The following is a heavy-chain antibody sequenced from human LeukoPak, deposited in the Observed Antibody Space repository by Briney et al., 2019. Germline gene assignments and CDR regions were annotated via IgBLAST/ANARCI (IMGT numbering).Heavy chain of an antibody. J-gene: IGHJ6*03. D-gene: IGHD1-1*01. CDR3: ARGRVSSSTWYSTYYYYFYMDV. Sequence: PSETLPLTCTVSGGSISSYYWTWIRQPPGKGLEWIGYVDHTGSTNFNPSLNGRVSISRDTTKNLFSLRLRSVTAADTAVYFCARGRVSSSTWYSTYYYYFYMDVWGKGTTVTVSS. V-gene: IGHV4-59*01. CDR2: VDHTGST. CDR1: GGSISSYY.